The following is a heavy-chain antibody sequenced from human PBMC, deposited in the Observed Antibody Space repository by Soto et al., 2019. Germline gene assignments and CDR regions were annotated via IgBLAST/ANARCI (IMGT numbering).Heavy chain of an antibody. CDR1: GGSISSSNW. CDR3: ARDLRYYGSGSYYKGDYGMDV. Sequence: SVTLSLTCAVSGGSISSSNWWSWVRQPPGEGLEWIGEIYHSGSTNYNPSLKSRVTISVDKSKNQFSLKLSSVTAADTAVYYCARDLRYYGSGSYYKGDYGMDVWGQGTTVTVSS. CDR2: IYHSGST. J-gene: IGHJ6*02. V-gene: IGHV4-4*02. D-gene: IGHD3-10*01.